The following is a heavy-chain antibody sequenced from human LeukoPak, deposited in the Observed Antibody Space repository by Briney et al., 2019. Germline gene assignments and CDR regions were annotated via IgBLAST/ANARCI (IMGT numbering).Heavy chain of an antibody. D-gene: IGHD3-9*01. CDR3: ARDYGTTYYYDILTGYQCDY. CDR2: INPSSGGT. J-gene: IGHJ4*02. V-gene: IGHV1-2*02. CDR1: GYTFTDNY. Sequence: ASVKVSCKASGYTFTDNYIHWVRQAPGQGLEWMGWINPSSGGTNYAQKFQGRVTFTRDTSINTAYMELSRLRSDDTAVYYCARDYGTTYYYDILTGYQCDYWGQGTLVTVSS.